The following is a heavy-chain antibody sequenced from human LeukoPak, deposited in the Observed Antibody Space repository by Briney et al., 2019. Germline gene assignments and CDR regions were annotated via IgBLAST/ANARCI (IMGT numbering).Heavy chain of an antibody. D-gene: IGHD6-13*01. CDR2: ISVSGGNT. V-gene: IGHV3-23*01. J-gene: IGHJ4*02. CDR3: VRIAAAGHFEY. CDR1: GFTFSSFA. Sequence: PGGSLRLSCAASGFTFSSFAMTWVRQAPGKGLEWVSSISVSGGNTYYADSVKGRFTISRDNSKTTLFLQMNSLRAEDTAVYYCVRIAAAGHFEYWGQGTLVTVSS.